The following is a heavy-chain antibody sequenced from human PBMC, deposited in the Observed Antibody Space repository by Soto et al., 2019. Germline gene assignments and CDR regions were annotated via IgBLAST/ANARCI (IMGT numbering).Heavy chain of an antibody. V-gene: IGHV3-7*01. D-gene: IGHD2-2*01. J-gene: IGHJ6*03. CDR3: ARVMQYQLLKDYYYYYMDV. CDR2: IKQDGSEK. CDR1: GFTFSSYW. Sequence: LSLPCAASGFTFSSYWMSWVRQAPGKGLEWVANIKQDGSEKYYVDSVKGRFTISRDNAKNSLYLQMNSLRAEDTAVYYCARVMQYQLLKDYYYYYMDVWGKGTTVTVSS.